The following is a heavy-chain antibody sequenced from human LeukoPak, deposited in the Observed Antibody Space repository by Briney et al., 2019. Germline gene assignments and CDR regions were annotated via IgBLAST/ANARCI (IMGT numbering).Heavy chain of an antibody. CDR2: INHSGST. J-gene: IGHJ6*02. V-gene: IGHV4-34*01. Sequence: SETLSLTCAVYGGSFSGYYWSWIRQPPGKGLEWIGDINHSGSTNYNPSLKSRVTISVDTSKNQFSLKLSSVTAADTAVYYCARAKDIVVVPAAILGGMDVWGQGTTVTVSS. D-gene: IGHD2-2*02. CDR3: ARAKDIVVVPAAILGGMDV. CDR1: GGSFSGYY.